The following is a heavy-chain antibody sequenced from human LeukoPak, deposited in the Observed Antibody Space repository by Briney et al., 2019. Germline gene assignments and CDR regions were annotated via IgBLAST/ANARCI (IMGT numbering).Heavy chain of an antibody. CDR2: IYSGST. D-gene: IGHD3-10*01. V-gene: IGHV4-39*01. CDR1: GGSLSSSLFY. CDR3: ARSPMIRGVMGWFDP. J-gene: IGHJ5*02. Sequence: KPLETLSLTCTVSGGSLSSSLFYWGWIPPPPGKGLGWVGSIYSGSTYYNPSLKSRVTISVDTSKNQFSLKLSSVTAAVTAVYYCARSPMIRGVMGWFDPWGQGTLVTVSS.